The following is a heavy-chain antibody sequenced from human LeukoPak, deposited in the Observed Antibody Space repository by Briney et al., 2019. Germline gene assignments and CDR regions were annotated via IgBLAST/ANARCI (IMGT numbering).Heavy chain of an antibody. J-gene: IGHJ4*02. Sequence: PSETLSLTCGVSGGSISGTNWWSWVRQPPGQGLEWIGEISLRGLTNYNPSLWSRLTMSLDESKNQVSLNLTSVTAADTAVYYCSRESGPFSPFGFWGQGTLVSVHS. CDR3: SRESGPFSPFGF. CDR1: GGSISGTNW. V-gene: IGHV4-4*02. CDR2: ISLRGLT. D-gene: IGHD1-26*01.